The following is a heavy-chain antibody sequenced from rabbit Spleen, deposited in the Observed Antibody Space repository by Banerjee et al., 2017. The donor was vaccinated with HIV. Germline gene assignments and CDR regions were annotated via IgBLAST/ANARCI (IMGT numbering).Heavy chain of an antibody. CDR1: GFSFSTTSW. V-gene: IGHV1S45*01. CDR3: ARNFDL. J-gene: IGHJ4*01. CDR2: IYAGTTGPT. Sequence: QEQLEESGGDLVKPGASLTLTCTASGFSFSTTSWIYWVRQAPGKGLEWIAYIYAGTTGPTDYATWAKGRFTVSKTSSTTVTLQMTSLTAADTATYFCARNFDLWGPGTLVTVS.